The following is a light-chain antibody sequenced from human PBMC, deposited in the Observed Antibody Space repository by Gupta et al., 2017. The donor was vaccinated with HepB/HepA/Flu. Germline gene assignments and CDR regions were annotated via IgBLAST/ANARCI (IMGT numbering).Light chain of an antibody. CDR2: GAS. CDR1: QSVSSN. V-gene: IGKV3-15*01. J-gene: IGKJ5*01. CDR3: QQYNNWPPA. Sequence: FMKNSRARLSVSPGERATLSGRASQSVSSNLAWYQQKPGQAPRLLIYGASTRATGIPARFSGSGSGTEFTLTISSLQSEDFAVYYCQQYNNWPPAFGQGTRLEIK.